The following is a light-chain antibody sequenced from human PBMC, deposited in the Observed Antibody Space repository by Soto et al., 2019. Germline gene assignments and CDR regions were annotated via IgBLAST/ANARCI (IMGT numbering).Light chain of an antibody. J-gene: IGKJ4*01. V-gene: IGKV1-33*01. CDR3: QQYDNLPLT. CDR2: DAS. Sequence: DIQMTQSPSSLSASVGYRVTITCQASQDISNYLNWYQQKPGKAPKLLIYDASNLETGVPSRFSGRGYGTDFTFTISSLQHEDIATYDCQQYDNLPLTFGGWTKVEIK. CDR1: QDISNY.